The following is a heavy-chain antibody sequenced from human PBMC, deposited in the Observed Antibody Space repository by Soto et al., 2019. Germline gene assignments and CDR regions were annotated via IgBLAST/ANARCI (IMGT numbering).Heavy chain of an antibody. CDR3: AKEFGWELQLSHPYYNSGMDV. Sequence: GGSLRLSCAASGFTFRSYGMHWVRQAPGKGLEWVALMSFDGSNKYYADSVRGRFTIFSDNSKSTLYLQMDILRPEDTAVYYCAKEFGWELQLSHPYYNSGMDVWGQGTTVTVFS. J-gene: IGHJ6*02. D-gene: IGHD1-1*01. CDR1: GFTFRSYG. V-gene: IGHV3-30*18. CDR2: MSFDGSNK.